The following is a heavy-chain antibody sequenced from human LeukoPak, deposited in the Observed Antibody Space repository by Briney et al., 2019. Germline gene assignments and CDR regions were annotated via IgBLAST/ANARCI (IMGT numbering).Heavy chain of an antibody. CDR2: IWYDGSNK. Sequence: GGSLRLSCAASGFTFSSYGMHWVRQAPGKGLEWVAVIWYDGSNKYYADSVKGRFTISRDNSKNTLYLQMSSLRAEDTAVYYCATGSSGWYVYWGQGTLVTVSS. CDR1: GFTFSSYG. CDR3: ATGSSGWYVY. V-gene: IGHV3-33*01. D-gene: IGHD6-19*01. J-gene: IGHJ4*02.